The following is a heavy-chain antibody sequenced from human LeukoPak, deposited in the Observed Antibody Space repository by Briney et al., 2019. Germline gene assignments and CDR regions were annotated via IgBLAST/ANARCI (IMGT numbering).Heavy chain of an antibody. J-gene: IGHJ6*04. CDR2: INHSGST. CDR1: GGSFSGYY. D-gene: IGHD2-2*01. Sequence: SETLSLTXAVYGGSFSGYYWSWIRQPPGKGLEWIGEINHSGSTNYNPSLKSRVTISVDTSKNQFSLKLSSVTAADTAVYYCARPYCSSTSCYGVTDVWGKGTTVTVSS. V-gene: IGHV4-34*01. CDR3: ARPYCSSTSCYGVTDV.